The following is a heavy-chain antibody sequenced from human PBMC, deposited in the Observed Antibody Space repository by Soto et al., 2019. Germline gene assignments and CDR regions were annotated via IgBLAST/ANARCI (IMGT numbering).Heavy chain of an antibody. CDR1: GFTFSNYG. V-gene: IGHV3-33*03. D-gene: IGHD4-17*01. J-gene: IGHJ6*02. CDR3: AKDAVSRKYYGHSLDV. Sequence: QVQLVESGGGLVQPGRSLRLSCVVSGFTFSNYGMHWVRQAPGKGLEGVADIWYDGSGQRYAGSVQGRFTISRDNSKNTLYLKINSLRVEDKAVYYCAKDAVSRKYYGHSLDVWGQGTTVTVSS. CDR2: IWYDGSGQ.